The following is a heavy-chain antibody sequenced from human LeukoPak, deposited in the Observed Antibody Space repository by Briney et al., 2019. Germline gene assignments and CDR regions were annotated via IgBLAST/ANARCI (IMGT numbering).Heavy chain of an antibody. D-gene: IGHD6-13*01. CDR3: ARGRKRYRSSWRPPAYFDY. J-gene: IGHJ4*02. Sequence: SETLSLTCAVYGGSFSGYYWSWIRQPPGKGLEWIGEINHSGSTNYNPSLKSRVTISVDTSKNQFSLKLSSVTAADTAVYYCARGRKRYRSSWRPPAYFDYWGQGTLVTVSS. CDR2: INHSGST. V-gene: IGHV4-34*01. CDR1: GGSFSGYY.